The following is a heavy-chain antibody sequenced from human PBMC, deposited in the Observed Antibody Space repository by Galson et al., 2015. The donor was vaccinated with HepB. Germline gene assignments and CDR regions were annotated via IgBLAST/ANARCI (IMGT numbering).Heavy chain of an antibody. Sequence: SVKVSCKASGYTFTSYYMHWVRQAPGQGLEWMGIINPSGGSTSYAQKFQGRVTMTRDTSTSTVYMELSSLRSEDTAVYYCAREGMVRGVKGYGMDVWGQGTTVTVSS. V-gene: IGHV1-46*03. CDR2: INPSGGST. J-gene: IGHJ6*02. CDR3: AREGMVRGVKGYGMDV. CDR1: GYTFTSYY. D-gene: IGHD3-10*01.